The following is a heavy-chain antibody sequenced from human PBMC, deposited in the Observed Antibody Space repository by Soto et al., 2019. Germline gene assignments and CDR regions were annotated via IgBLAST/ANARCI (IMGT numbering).Heavy chain of an antibody. CDR3: AREDSYGLGLDP. CDR2: ISAYNGNK. J-gene: IGHJ5*02. D-gene: IGHD5-18*01. Sequence: GASVKVSCKASGYTFTSYGISWVRQAPGQGLEWMGWISAYNGNKNYAQKLKGRVTMTTDTSTSTAYMELRSRRVDSRGVYYCAREDSYGLGLDPWGQGTLVNVSS. CDR1: GYTFTSYG. V-gene: IGHV1-18*01.